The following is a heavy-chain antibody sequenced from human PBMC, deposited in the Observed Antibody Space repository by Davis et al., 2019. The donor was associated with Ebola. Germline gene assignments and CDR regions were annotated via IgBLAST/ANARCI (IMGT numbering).Heavy chain of an antibody. V-gene: IGHV1-8*01. D-gene: IGHD6-6*01. CDR1: GYTFTSYD. CDR3: AVDSSSSFYYYGMDV. Sequence: ASVKVSCKASGYTFTSYDINWVRQAPGQGLEWMGWMNPNSGNTGYAQKFQGRVTKTRNTSISTAYMELSSLRSEDTAVYYCAVDSSSSFYYYGMDVWGQGTTVTVSS. CDR2: MNPNSGNT. J-gene: IGHJ6*02.